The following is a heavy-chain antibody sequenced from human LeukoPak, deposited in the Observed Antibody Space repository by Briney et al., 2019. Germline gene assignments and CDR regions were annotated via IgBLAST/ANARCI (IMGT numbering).Heavy chain of an antibody. J-gene: IGHJ4*02. CDR1: GFXFSSYW. CDR2: ITNDGSST. V-gene: IGHV3-74*01. Sequence: GGSLRLSCAASGFXFSSYWMHWVRQAPGKGLVWVSRITNDGSSTAHADSVKGRLTISRDNAKNTLYLQMNSLRAEDTAVYYCARGGRSLDYWGQGTLVTVSS. CDR3: ARGGRSLDY. D-gene: IGHD3-3*01.